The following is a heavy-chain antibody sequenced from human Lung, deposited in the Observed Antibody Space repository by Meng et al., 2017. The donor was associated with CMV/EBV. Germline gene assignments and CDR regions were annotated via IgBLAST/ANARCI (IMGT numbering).Heavy chain of an antibody. CDR3: ARLDYSSSPCGY. Sequence: SXXVSXKASGYSFSSYGINWGRQAPGQGLEWLGWISAYNGNTNYAQKLEARVTMTTETSTSTAYMELRSLRSDGTAVYYCARLDYSSSPCGYWRQGTLVTVSS. CDR1: GYSFSSYG. J-gene: IGHJ4*02. CDR2: ISAYNGNT. D-gene: IGHD6-6*01. V-gene: IGHV1-18*01.